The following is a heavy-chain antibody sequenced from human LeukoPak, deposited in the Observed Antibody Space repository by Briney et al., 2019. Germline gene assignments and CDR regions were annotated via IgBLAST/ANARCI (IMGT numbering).Heavy chain of an antibody. Sequence: SETLSLTCTVSGGSISSSSAYWGWIRQPPGKGLEWIGSIYYSKNTYYNPSLKSRVTISADTSKNQFSLTLGFVSATDTAVYYCVSPRGFSYGYFDYWGQGTLVTVSS. CDR2: IYYSKNT. CDR3: VSPRGFSYGYFDY. V-gene: IGHV4-39*01. CDR1: GGSISSSSAY. D-gene: IGHD5-18*01. J-gene: IGHJ4*02.